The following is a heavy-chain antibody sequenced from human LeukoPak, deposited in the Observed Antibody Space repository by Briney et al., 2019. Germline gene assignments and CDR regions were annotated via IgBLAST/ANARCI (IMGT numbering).Heavy chain of an antibody. CDR2: IYYSGST. Sequence: SQTLSLTCTVSGGSISSGGYYWSWIRQHPGKGLEWIGYIYYSGSTYYNPSLKSRVTISVDTSKNQFSLKLSSVTAADTAVHFCARLVAVTARYYFDFWGQGTLVTVSS. D-gene: IGHD6-19*01. J-gene: IGHJ4*02. V-gene: IGHV4-31*03. CDR3: ARLVAVTARYYFDF. CDR1: GGSISSGGYY.